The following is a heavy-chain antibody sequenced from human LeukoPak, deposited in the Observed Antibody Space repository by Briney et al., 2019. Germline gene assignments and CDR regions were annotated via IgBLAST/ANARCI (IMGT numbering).Heavy chain of an antibody. D-gene: IGHD6-13*01. CDR1: GGSISSYY. Sequence: KSSETLSLTCTVSGGSISSYYWSWIRQPPGKGLEWIGYIYYSGSTNYNPSLKSRVTISVDTSKNQFSLKLSSVTAADTAVYYCARVEGVSGHYYYYYMDVWGKGTTVTVSS. J-gene: IGHJ6*03. V-gene: IGHV4-59*01. CDR3: ARVEGVSGHYYYYYMDV. CDR2: IYYSGST.